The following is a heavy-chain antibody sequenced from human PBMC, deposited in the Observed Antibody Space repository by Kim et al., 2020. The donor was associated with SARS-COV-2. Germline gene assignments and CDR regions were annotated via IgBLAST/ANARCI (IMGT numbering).Heavy chain of an antibody. CDR2: ISSSSSYI. CDR3: ASIYDILTGDDDY. D-gene: IGHD3-9*01. Sequence: GGSLRLSCAASGFTFSSYSMNWVHQAPGKGLEWVSSISSSSSYIYYADSVKGRFTISRDNAKNSLYLQMNSLRAEDTAVYYCASIYDILTGDDDYWGQGTLVTVSS. J-gene: IGHJ4*02. V-gene: IGHV3-21*01. CDR1: GFTFSSYS.